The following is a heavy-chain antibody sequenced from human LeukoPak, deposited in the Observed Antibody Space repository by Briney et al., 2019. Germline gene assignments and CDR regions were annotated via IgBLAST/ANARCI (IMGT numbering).Heavy chain of an antibody. J-gene: IGHJ6*03. CDR1: GGSISSSNW. V-gene: IGHV4-4*02. Sequence: SETLSLTCAVSGGSISSSNWWSWVRQPPGKGLEWIGEIYHSGSTNYNPSLKSRVTISVDKSKNQFSLKLSSVTAADTAVYYCARSIAAAGSPLGYYYYMDVWGKGTTVTVSS. CDR3: ARSIAAAGSPLGYYYYMDV. D-gene: IGHD6-13*01. CDR2: IYHSGST.